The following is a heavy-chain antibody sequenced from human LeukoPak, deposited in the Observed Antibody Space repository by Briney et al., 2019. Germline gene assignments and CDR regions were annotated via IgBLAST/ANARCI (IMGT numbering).Heavy chain of an antibody. V-gene: IGHV3-7*01. Sequence: PGGSLRLSCAASGFTFSSYSMNWVRQAPGKGLEWVANIKQDGSEKYYVDSVKGRFTISRDNAKNSLYLQMNSLRAEDTAVYYCARDLKAFDIWGQGTMVTVSS. CDR2: IKQDGSEK. J-gene: IGHJ3*02. CDR3: ARDLKAFDI. CDR1: GFTFSSYS.